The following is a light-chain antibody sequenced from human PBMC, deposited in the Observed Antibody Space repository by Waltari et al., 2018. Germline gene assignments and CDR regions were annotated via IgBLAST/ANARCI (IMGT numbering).Light chain of an antibody. J-gene: IGKJ1*01. CDR1: QSFSNNN. Sequence: EIVLTQSPGTLSLSPGEGATLSCRASQSFSNNNLAWYQHTPGQAPRLLIYGASSRPTGIPDRFSASGSGTDFTLTISRLEPGDFAMYYCQQYGTSPGTFGQGTKVEIK. V-gene: IGKV3-20*01. CDR3: QQYGTSPGT. CDR2: GAS.